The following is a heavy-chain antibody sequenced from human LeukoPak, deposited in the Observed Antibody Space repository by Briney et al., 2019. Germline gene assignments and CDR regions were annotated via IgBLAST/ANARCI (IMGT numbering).Heavy chain of an antibody. CDR3: ARDATRGIGGSYDLDF. Sequence: ASVKVSCKASGYNFSSYIQWVRQDPGQGLEWMGLLNPSRGTIAYAPKFQGRVTMTRDTSSNTVYMELRGLRSDDTAIYYCARDATRGIGGSYDLDFWGQGSLVTVSS. J-gene: IGHJ4*02. CDR2: LNPSRGTI. D-gene: IGHD3-16*01. V-gene: IGHV1-46*01. CDR1: GYNFSSY.